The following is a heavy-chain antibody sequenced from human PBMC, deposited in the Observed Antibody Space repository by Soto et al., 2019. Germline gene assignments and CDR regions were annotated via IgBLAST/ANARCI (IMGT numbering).Heavy chain of an antibody. CDR1: GFSFSDYY. D-gene: IGHD6-25*01. J-gene: IGHJ6*02. CDR2: ISFSGTTI. CDR3: ATSRDADYGMDV. V-gene: IGHV3-11*01. Sequence: PGGSLRLSCAASGFSFSDYYMTWIRQAPGRGLEWVSYISFSGTTINYADSVKGRFTISRDNPKNSLYLQMNSLRAEDTAVYYCATSRDADYGMDVWGRGTTVTVSS.